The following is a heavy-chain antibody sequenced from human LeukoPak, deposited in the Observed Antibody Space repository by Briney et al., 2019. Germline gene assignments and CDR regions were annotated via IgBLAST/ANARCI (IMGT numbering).Heavy chain of an antibody. CDR2: ISGSGGST. CDR3: ARAPGYRGFLDY. D-gene: IGHD5-18*01. V-gene: IGHV3-23*01. Sequence: GGSLRLSCAASGFTFSSYAMSWVRQAPGKGLEWVSAISGSGGSTYYADSVKGRFTISRDNSKNTLYLQMNSLRAEDTAVYYCARAPGYRGFLDYWGQGNLVTVSS. CDR1: GFTFSSYA. J-gene: IGHJ4*02.